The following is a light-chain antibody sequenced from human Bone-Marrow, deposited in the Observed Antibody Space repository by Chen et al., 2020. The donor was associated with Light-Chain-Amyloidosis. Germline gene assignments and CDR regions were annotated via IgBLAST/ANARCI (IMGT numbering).Light chain of an antibody. CDR3: QQYGTSPLT. J-gene: IGKJ4*01. CDR2: GSS. V-gene: IGKV3-20*01. CDR1: QTIISNY. Sequence: EIVLTQSPGTLSLSPGEGANLSCRASQTIISNYLTWYQQKFGQAPRLLIYGSSSRATGIPDRFTGRGSGTDFTLTINRLAPEDFAMYYCQQYGTSPLTFGGGTKVEIK.